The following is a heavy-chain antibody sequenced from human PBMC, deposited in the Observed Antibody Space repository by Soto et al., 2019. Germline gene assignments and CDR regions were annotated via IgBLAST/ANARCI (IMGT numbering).Heavy chain of an antibody. V-gene: IGHV3-21*01. Sequence: GGSLRLSCAASGFTFSTYNMDWVRQAPGKGLEWVSSISSTSSYIYYADSVKGRFTISRDNARDSLYLQMNSLRADDTAVYYRAKGPGAGWDFYMDVWGKGTTVTVSS. CDR3: AKGPGAGWDFYMDV. CDR2: ISSTSSYI. D-gene: IGHD6-13*01. CDR1: GFTFSTYN. J-gene: IGHJ6*03.